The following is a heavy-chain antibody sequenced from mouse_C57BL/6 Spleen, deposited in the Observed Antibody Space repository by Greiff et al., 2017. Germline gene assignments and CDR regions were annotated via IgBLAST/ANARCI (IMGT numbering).Heavy chain of an antibody. Sequence: EVQVVESGEGLVKPGGSLKLSCAASGFTFSSYAMSWVRQTPEKRLEWVAYISSGGDYIYYADTVKGRFTISRDNARNTLYLQMSSLKSEDTAMYYCTRSPYDGYDYYAMDYWGQGTSVTVSS. V-gene: IGHV5-9-1*02. D-gene: IGHD2-3*01. CDR3: TRSPYDGYDYYAMDY. CDR2: ISSGGDYI. CDR1: GFTFSSYA. J-gene: IGHJ4*01.